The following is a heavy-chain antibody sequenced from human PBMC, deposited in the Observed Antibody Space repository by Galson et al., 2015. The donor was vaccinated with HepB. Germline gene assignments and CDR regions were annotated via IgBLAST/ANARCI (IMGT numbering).Heavy chain of an antibody. D-gene: IGHD3-10*01. V-gene: IGHV4-34*01. CDR3: ARVDTMVRGVIQFDY. Sequence: ETLSLTCAVYGGSFSGYYWSWIRQPPGKRLEWIGEINHSGSTNYTPSLKSRVTISVDTSKNQFSLKLSSVTAADTAVYYCARVDTMVRGVIQFDYWGQGTLVTVSS. J-gene: IGHJ4*02. CDR1: GGSFSGYY. CDR2: INHSGST.